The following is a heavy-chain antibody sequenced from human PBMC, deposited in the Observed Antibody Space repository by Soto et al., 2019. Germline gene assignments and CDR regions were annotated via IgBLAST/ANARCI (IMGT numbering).Heavy chain of an antibody. CDR1: GYRFINFW. CDR3: AGPGGSSGYWSLYSF. CDR2: IYPGDSDT. V-gene: IGHV5-51*01. J-gene: IGHJ1*01. Sequence: SKKVSRKGAGYRFINFWIRRVLQTPRKVLQWMGIIYPGDSDTRYSPSFQGQVTISADKSISTAYLQWSSLKASDTAMYFCAGPGGSSGYWSLYSFWGQATPGTVPS. D-gene: IGHD3-22*01.